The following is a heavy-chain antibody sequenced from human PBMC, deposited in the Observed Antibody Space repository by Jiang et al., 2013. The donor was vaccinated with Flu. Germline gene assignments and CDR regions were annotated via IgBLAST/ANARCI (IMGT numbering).Heavy chain of an antibody. CDR1: GFTFSNYA. J-gene: IGHJ5*02. Sequence: VQLLESGGGLVQPGGSRRLSCAASGFTFSNYAMSWVRQAPGKGLEWVSVISGSGGSTYYADSVKGRFTISRDNSKNTLYLQMNSLRAEDTAVYYCAKDYDSSGNGWFDPWGQGTLVTVSS. CDR3: AKDYDSSGNGWFDP. V-gene: IGHV3-23*01. D-gene: IGHD3-22*01. CDR2: ISGSGGST.